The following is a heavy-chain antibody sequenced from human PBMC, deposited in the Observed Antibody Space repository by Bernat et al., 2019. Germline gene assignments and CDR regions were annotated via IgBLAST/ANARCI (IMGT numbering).Heavy chain of an antibody. CDR2: IYPGDSNT. D-gene: IGHD2-15*01. CDR3: ARRRCSGGSCYGDY. J-gene: IGHJ4*02. Sequence: EVQLVQSGAEVKKPGESLKISCKGSGYSFTSNWIAWVRQMPGKGLEWMGIIYPGDSNTRYSPSFQGQVTISANKSISTAYLQWSSLKASDTAIYYCARRRCSGGSCYGDYWGQGTLVTVSS. CDR1: GYSFTSNW. V-gene: IGHV5-51*01.